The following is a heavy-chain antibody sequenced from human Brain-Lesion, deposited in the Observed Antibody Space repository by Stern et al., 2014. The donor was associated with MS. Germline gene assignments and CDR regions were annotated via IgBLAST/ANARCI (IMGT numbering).Heavy chain of an antibody. CDR3: AKDRQLLTYFFDY. Sequence: VQLVESGGGVVYPGRPLRLSCAASGFTFRTFGMHWVRQAPGKGLEWVAFISYDGGDTYYADSVKGRFTISRDNSKNTLYLQMNSLRVEDTAVYHCAKDRQLLTYFFDYWGQGSLVTVSS. J-gene: IGHJ4*02. V-gene: IGHV3-30*18. CDR2: ISYDGGDT. D-gene: IGHD3-9*01. CDR1: GFTFRTFG.